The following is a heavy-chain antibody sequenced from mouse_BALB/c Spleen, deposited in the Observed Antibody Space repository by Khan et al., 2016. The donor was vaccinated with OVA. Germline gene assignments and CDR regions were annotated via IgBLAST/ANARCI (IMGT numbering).Heavy chain of an antibody. CDR3: ARDGNWYFDV. CDR2: IRNSGNT. J-gene: IGHJ1*01. V-gene: IGHV3-2*02. D-gene: IGHD2-1*01. CDR1: GSSIPSDYA. Sequence: EVQLQESGPGLVKPSQSLALTCTVSGSSIPSDYAWNWIRQFPGSKLEWMGYIRNSGNTSYNPSLKSRITITLDTSNNQFFLQFNSVTTEDTATYYCARDGNWYFDVWGAGTTVTVSS.